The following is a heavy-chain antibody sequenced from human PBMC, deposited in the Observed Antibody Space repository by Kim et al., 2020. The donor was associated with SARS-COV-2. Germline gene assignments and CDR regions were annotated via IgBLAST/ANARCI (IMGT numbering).Heavy chain of an antibody. V-gene: IGHV6-1*01. CDR2: TYYRSKWFN. Sequence: SQTLSLTCAISGDSVSSNSVSWNWIRQSPSRGLEWLGRTYYRSKWFNDYAESVRSRITVNPDTSKNQFSLQLNSVTPEDTAVYYCARMSVRSPDYWGLGALVTVSS. CDR1: GDSVSSNSVS. D-gene: IGHD3-10*01. J-gene: IGHJ4*02. CDR3: ARMSVRSPDY.